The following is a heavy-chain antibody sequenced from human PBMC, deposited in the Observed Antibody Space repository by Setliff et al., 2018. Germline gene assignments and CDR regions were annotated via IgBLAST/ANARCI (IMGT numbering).Heavy chain of an antibody. CDR2: INQSGST. CDR1: GASFSDYY. Sequence: SETLSLTCEVSGASFSDYYWTWIRQSPGKGLEWIGEINQSGSTNYNASLKSRVTMSVDTSKNQFSLRLKSVTAADTAVYYCARGNSRSSVWYVVPHFDYWGQGTLVTVSS. V-gene: IGHV4-34*01. J-gene: IGHJ4*02. CDR3: ARGNSRSSVWYVVPHFDY. D-gene: IGHD6-19*01.